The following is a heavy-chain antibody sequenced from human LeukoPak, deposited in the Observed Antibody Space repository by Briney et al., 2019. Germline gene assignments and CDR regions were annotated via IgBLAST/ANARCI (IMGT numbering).Heavy chain of an antibody. V-gene: IGHV3-20*04. J-gene: IGHJ4*02. CDR3: ARSKSFYFDY. CDR2: INWNGDST. D-gene: IGHD4-11*01. CDR1: GFIVSTNY. Sequence: GGSLRLSCAASGFIVSTNYMSWVRQAPGKGLEWVSGINWNGDSTDYADSVKGRFTISRDNAKKSLYLQMNSLRAEDTAFYYCARSKSFYFDYWGQGSLVTVSS.